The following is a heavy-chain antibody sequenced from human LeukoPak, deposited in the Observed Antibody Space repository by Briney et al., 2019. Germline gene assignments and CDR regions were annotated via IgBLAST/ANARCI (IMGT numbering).Heavy chain of an antibody. CDR2: ISYDGSNK. CDR1: GFTFSSYG. Sequence: GGSLRLSCAASGFTFSSYGMHWVRQAPGKGLEWVAVISYDGSNKYYADSVKGRFTIPRDNSKNTLYLQMNSLRAEDTAVYYCASSGLVRGIIINDHFDYWGQGTLVTVS. CDR3: ASSGLVRGIIINDHFDY. J-gene: IGHJ4*02. D-gene: IGHD3-10*01. V-gene: IGHV3-30*03.